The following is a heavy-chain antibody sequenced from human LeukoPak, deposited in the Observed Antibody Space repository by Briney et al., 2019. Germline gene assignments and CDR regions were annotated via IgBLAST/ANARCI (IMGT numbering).Heavy chain of an antibody. CDR2: ISSSSSYI. J-gene: IGHJ6*02. CDR3: ARSPYGSEYYYYGMDV. CDR1: GFTFSSYS. D-gene: IGHD3-10*01. V-gene: IGHV3-21*01. Sequence: PGGSLRLSCAASGFTFSSYSMNWVRQAPGKGLEWVSSISSSSSYIYYADSVKGRFTISRDNAKNSLYLQMNSLRAEDTAVYYCARSPYGSEYYYYGMDVWGQGTTATVSS.